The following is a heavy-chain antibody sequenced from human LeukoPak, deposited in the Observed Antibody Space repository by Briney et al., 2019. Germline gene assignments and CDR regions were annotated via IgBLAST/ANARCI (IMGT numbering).Heavy chain of an antibody. V-gene: IGHV3-21*01. Sequence: GGSLRLSCAASGFTFSNCNMNWIRQAPGKGLEWVSAISRSSNYIYNADSVKGRFTISRENAKNSLYLQMNSLRDGDTAVYYCVRGGIQVSGIDAFDIWGQGTMVTVSS. CDR1: GFTFSNCN. CDR3: VRGGIQVSGIDAFDI. J-gene: IGHJ3*02. CDR2: ISRSSNYI. D-gene: IGHD5/OR15-5a*01.